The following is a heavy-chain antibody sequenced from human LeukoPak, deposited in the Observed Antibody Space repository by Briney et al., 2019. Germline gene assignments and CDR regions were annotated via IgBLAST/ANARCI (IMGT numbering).Heavy chain of an antibody. J-gene: IGHJ2*01. CDR3: ARAAYSSTWYSRYFDL. CDR2: IRYDGSNK. D-gene: IGHD6-13*01. V-gene: IGHV3-30*02. CDR1: GFTFSSYG. Sequence: PGGSLRLSCAASGFTFSSYGMHWVRQAPGKGLEWVAFIRYDGSNKYDADSVKGRFTISRDNSKNTLYLQMNSLRAGDTAVYYCARAAYSSTWYSRYFDLWGRGTLVTVSS.